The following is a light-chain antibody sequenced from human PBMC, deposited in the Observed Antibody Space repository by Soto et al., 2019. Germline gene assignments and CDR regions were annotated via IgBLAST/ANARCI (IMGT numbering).Light chain of an antibody. J-gene: IGLJ2*01. CDR2: EVS. Sequence: QSALAQPASVSGSPGQSIAISCTGTSSDVGSYNYVSWYQQHPGKAPKLMIYEVSYRPSGVSNRCSGSKSGNTASLTISGLQAEDEADYYCSSFTTTTTLVVFGGGTKLTVL. CDR1: SSDVGSYNY. CDR3: SSFTTTTTLVV. V-gene: IGLV2-14*01.